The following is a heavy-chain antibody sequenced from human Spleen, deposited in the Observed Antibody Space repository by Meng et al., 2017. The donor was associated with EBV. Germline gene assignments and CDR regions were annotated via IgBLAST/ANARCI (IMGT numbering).Heavy chain of an antibody. V-gene: IGHV1-3*01. CDR2: INAGNGNT. CDR3: ARLYYDILTGYYLFDY. CDR1: GYTFTSYP. J-gene: IGHJ4*02. D-gene: IGHD3-9*01. Sequence: QVQFVQSGAEVKKPGASVKVSCKASGYTFTSYPIHWVRQAPGQRPEWMGWINAGNGNTKFSQKFQGRIAITSDTSASTAYMELSSLRSEDTAVYYCARLYYDILTGYYLFDYWGQGTLVTVSS.